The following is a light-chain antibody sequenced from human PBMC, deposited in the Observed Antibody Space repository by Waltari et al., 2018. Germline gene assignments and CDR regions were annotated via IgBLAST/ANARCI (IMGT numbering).Light chain of an antibody. CDR2: EAS. V-gene: IGKV1-5*03. CDR1: QNIGSS. CDR3: QQYKTSPTWT. Sequence: IQMTQSPSTLPASVGDSVTITCRASQNIGSSLVWYQQKPGKAPTILIYEASSLQFGVPPRFSGRGSGAEFTTTIASLQPDDFAAYYCQQYKTSPTWTFGQGTRVELK. J-gene: IGKJ1*01.